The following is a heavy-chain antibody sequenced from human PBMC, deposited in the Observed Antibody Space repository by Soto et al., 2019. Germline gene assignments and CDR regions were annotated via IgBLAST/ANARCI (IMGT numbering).Heavy chain of an antibody. J-gene: IGHJ4*02. CDR1: GYSLSTSGMC. V-gene: IGHV2-70*01. CDR2: IDWDDDK. D-gene: IGHD6-19*01. Sequence: SGPTLVNPTQTLTLTCTFSGYSLSTSGMCVSWIRQPPGKALEWLALIDWDDDKYYSTSLKTRLTISKDTSKNQVVLTMTNMDPVDTATYYCARTGYSSGSQHFDYWGQGTLVTVSS. CDR3: ARTGYSSGSQHFDY.